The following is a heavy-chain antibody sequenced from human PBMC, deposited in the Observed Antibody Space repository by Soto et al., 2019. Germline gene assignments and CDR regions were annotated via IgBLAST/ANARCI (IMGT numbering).Heavy chain of an antibody. CDR2: IFWDNDK. CDR1: GFSLSTGVG. V-gene: IGHV2-5*02. J-gene: IGHJ4*02. Sequence: SGPTLVNPTQTLTLTCTFSGFSLSTGVGVGWIRQPPGKALEWLAVIFWDNDKRYSPSLRSRLTITKVASKDQVVLTMTDMDPVDTGTYSCARLYYFDSSGYLRPFDSWGQGTLVTVSS. D-gene: IGHD3-22*01. CDR3: ARLYYFDSSGYLRPFDS.